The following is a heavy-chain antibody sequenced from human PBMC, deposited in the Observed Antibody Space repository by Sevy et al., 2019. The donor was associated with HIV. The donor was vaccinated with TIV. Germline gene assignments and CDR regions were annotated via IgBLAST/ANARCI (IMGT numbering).Heavy chain of an antibody. D-gene: IGHD5-18*01. CDR3: ARVRYNDGKHYFDY. V-gene: IGHV3-11*05. J-gene: IGHJ4*02. CDR2: ISTSSNYI. CDR1: GFTFSDYY. Sequence: GGSLRLSCTASGFTFSDYYMSWIRQAPGKGLEWVSDISTSSNYINYADSVKGRFTISRHNANNSLYLQMNSLRAEDTAVYFGARVRYNDGKHYFDYWGQGTLVTVSS.